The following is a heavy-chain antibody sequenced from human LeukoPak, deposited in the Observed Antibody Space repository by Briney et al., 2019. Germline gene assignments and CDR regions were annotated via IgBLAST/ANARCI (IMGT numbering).Heavy chain of an antibody. CDR1: GGSISSYY. Sequence: SETLSLTCTVSGGSISSYYWSWIRQPPGKGLGWIGYIYYSGSTNYNPSLKSRVTISVDTSKNQFSLKLSSVTAADTAVYYCARHTYGSGSYYNLGSGLAFDYWGQGTLVTVSS. J-gene: IGHJ4*02. CDR2: IYYSGST. CDR3: ARHTYGSGSYYNLGSGLAFDY. D-gene: IGHD3-10*01. V-gene: IGHV4-59*08.